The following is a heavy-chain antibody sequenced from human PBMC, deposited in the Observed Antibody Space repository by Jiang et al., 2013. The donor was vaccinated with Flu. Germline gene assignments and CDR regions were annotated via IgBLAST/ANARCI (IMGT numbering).Heavy chain of an antibody. CDR2: INPSDSYT. CDR3: ARHGSSSWYHY. CDR1: GYSFTSYY. D-gene: IGHD6-13*01. V-gene: IGHV5-10-1*03. J-gene: IGHJ4*02. Sequence: QLVESGAEVKXPGESLRISCQGSGYSFTSYYISWVRQMPGKGLEWMGRINPSDSYTNYSPSFQGHVTISVDKSISTAYLQWSSLKASDTAMYYCARHGSSSWYHYWGQGTLVTVSS.